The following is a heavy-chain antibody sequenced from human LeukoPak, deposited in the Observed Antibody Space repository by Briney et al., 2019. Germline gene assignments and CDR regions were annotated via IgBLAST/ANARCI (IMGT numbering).Heavy chain of an antibody. J-gene: IGHJ4*02. CDR3: ASATGYSSGWYNY. CDR2: INPNSGGT. Sequence: ASVKVSCRXSGHTFSGYYIYWVRQAPGQGLDWMGWINPNSGGTNYSQKFQGRVTMTRDTSISTAYMELSRLRSDDTAVYYCASATGYSSGWYNYWGQGTLVTVSS. D-gene: IGHD6-19*01. V-gene: IGHV1-2*02. CDR1: GHTFSGYY.